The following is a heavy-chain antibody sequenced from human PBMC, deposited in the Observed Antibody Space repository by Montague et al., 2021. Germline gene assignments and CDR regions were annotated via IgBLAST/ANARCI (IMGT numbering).Heavy chain of an antibody. CDR3: ARDYYGSGGGKDYFDY. J-gene: IGHJ4*02. V-gene: IGHV3-21*04. Sequence: SLRLSCAASGFTFRSYSMNWVRQAPGKGLEWVSSISSSSSYIYYTDSVKGRFTISRDNAKNSLYLQMNSLRAEDTAVYYCARDYYGSGGGKDYFDYWGQGTLVTVSS. D-gene: IGHD3-10*01. CDR1: GFTFRSYS. CDR2: ISSSSSYI.